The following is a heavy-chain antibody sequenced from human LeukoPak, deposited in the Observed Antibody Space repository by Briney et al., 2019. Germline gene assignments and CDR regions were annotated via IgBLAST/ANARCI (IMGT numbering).Heavy chain of an antibody. J-gene: IGHJ4*02. CDR3: AKDSEYQLLYVSTYCFDY. CDR2: IRYDVSNK. D-gene: IGHD2-2*02. Sequence: GGSLRLSCAASGFTLSSSGMHWVRQAPGKGRGWVAFIRYDVSNKYYGGSVKGRFTMSRDNSKNTLYLQMNSLRAEDTAVYYCAKDSEYQLLYVSTYCFDYWGQGTLVTVSS. V-gene: IGHV3-30*02. CDR1: GFTLSSSG.